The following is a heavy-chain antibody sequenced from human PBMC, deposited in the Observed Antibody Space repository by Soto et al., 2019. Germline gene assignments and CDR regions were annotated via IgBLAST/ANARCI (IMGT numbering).Heavy chain of an antibody. V-gene: IGHV3-23*01. CDR2: IGGSGERT. D-gene: IGHD6-13*01. CDR1: GLTLSNYA. Sequence: GGSLRLSYAASGLTLSNYAMSWVRQAPGKGLEWVSGIGGSGERTNYADSVKGRFTISRDNSKNMLYLQMNSLRAEDTAVYYCAKDLGYITSYGSQGSLVTVSS. J-gene: IGHJ4*02. CDR3: AKDLGYITSY.